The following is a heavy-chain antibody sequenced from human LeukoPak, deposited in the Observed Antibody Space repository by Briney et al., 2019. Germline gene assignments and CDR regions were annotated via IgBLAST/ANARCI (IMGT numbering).Heavy chain of an antibody. CDR2: ISYDGSNK. V-gene: IGHV3-30-3*01. CDR3: ARAPPTSWLPIDY. D-gene: IGHD5-24*01. J-gene: IGHJ4*02. CDR1: GFTFSSYA. Sequence: GGSLRLSCAASGFTFSSYAMHWVRQAPGKGLEWVAVISYDGSNKYYADSVKGRFTISRDNSKNTLYLQMNSLRAEDTAVYYCARAPPTSWLPIDYWGQGTLVTVSS.